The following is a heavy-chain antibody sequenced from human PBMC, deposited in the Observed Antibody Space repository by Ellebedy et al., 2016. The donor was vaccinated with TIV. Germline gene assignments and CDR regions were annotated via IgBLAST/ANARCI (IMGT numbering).Heavy chain of an antibody. CDR1: GGSISSSSYY. Sequence: SETLSLTXTVSGGSISSSSYYWGWIRQSPGKGLEWIGSIYYSGSTYYNPSLKSRVTISVDTSKNQFSLKLSSVTAADTAVYYCARLDGYNFDFDYWGQGTLVTVSS. J-gene: IGHJ4*02. CDR3: ARLDGYNFDFDY. CDR2: IYYSGST. D-gene: IGHD5-24*01. V-gene: IGHV4-39*01.